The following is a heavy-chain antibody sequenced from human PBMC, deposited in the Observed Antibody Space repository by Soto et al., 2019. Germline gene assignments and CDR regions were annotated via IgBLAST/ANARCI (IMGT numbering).Heavy chain of an antibody. Sequence: VHLVESGGGVVQPGGSLRLSCAASGFSFEDYTMHWVRQGPGKGPEWISLISWDGGITDYSDSVKGRFISSIDNRKNSLFLEMNSLTSEYAAMYFYARDSYDILTGQKRYFDFWGQGTLVTVSS. CDR1: GFSFEDYT. J-gene: IGHJ4*02. V-gene: IGHV3-43*01. D-gene: IGHD3-9*01. CDR2: ISWDGGIT. CDR3: ARDSYDILTGQKRYFDF.